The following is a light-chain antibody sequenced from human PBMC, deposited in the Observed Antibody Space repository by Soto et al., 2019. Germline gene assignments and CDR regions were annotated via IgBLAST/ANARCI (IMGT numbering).Light chain of an antibody. CDR2: GSS. CDR1: QSVSSSY. CDR3: QQYNDWPRT. Sequence: EIVLTQSPGTLSLSPGGRATLYCRASQSVSSSYLAWYQQKPGQAPRLLIYGSSTRATGVPPRFSGSASGTEFALTISSLQSEDFGVYYCQQYNDWPRTFGQGTRLEI. J-gene: IGKJ5*01. V-gene: IGKV3-15*01.